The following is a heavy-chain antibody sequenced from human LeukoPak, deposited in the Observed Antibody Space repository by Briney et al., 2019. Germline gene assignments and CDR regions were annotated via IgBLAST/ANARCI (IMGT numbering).Heavy chain of an antibody. V-gene: IGHV3-21*01. CDR2: ISSTGTYI. CDR1: GFTFSSYT. J-gene: IGHJ6*03. Sequence: GGSLRLSCAASGFTFSSYTMNWVRQAPGKGLEWVSSISSTGTYIYYADSLKGRFTISRDNAKNSLYLQMNSLRAEDTAVYYCARDTARGPLVFMDVWGKGTTVTVSS. CDR3: ARDTARGPLVFMDV. D-gene: IGHD5-18*01.